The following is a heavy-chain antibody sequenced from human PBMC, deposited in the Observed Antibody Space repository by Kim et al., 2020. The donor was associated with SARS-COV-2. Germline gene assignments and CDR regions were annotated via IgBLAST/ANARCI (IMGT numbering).Heavy chain of an antibody. J-gene: IGHJ2*01. V-gene: IGHV1-8*01. CDR1: GYTFTSYD. Sequence: ASVKVSCKASGYTFTSYDINWVRQATGQGLEWMGWMNPNRGNTGYAQKFQGRVTMTRNTSISTAYMELSSLRSEDTAVYYCARALTNSSWRYFDLWGRGTLVTVSS. CDR3: ARALTNSSWRYFDL. CDR2: MNPNRGNT. D-gene: IGHD6-13*01.